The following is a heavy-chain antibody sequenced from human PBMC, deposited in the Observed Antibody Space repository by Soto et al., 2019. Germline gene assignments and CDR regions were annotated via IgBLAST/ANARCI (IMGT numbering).Heavy chain of an antibody. CDR2: ISGAGS. CDR1: GFTFSDYY. CDR3: ARSRKPSYYSGPYFDF. D-gene: IGHD3-10*01. V-gene: IGHV3-11*01. J-gene: IGHJ4*02. Sequence: QVQLVESGGDLVEPGGSLRLSCAASGFTFSDYYMSWMRQAPGKGLEWIAYISGAGSNYADSGQGRFTISRDNTKNSRYLQMNSLRDEDTAVYYCARSRKPSYYSGPYFDFWGQGALVTVSS.